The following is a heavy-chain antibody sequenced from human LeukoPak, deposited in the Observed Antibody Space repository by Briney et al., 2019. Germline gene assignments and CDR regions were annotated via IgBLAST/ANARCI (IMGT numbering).Heavy chain of an antibody. V-gene: IGHV1-2*02. D-gene: IGHD3-9*01. CDR3: ARDEYDILTGYSTGYNWFDP. CDR2: INPNSGGT. CDR1: GYTFTSYG. J-gene: IGHJ5*02. Sequence: GASVKVSCKAFGYTFTSYGISWVRQAPGQGLEWMGWINPNSGGTNYAQKFQGRVTMTRDTSISTAYMELSRLRSDDTAVYYCARDEYDILTGYSTGYNWFDPWGQGTLVTVSS.